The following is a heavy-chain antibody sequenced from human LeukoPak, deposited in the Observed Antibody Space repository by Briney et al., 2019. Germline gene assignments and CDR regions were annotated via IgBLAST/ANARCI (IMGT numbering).Heavy chain of an antibody. J-gene: IGHJ6*02. V-gene: IGHV3-30-3*01. CDR1: GFTFSSYA. Sequence: GGSLRLSCAASGFTFSSYAMHWVRQAPGKGLEWVAVISYDGSNKYYADSVKGRFTISRDNSKNTLYLQMNSLRAEDTAVYHCARGHYCSSTSCYIRGYYYGMDVWGQGTTVTVSS. CDR2: ISYDGSNK. CDR3: ARGHYCSSTSCYIRGYYYGMDV. D-gene: IGHD2-2*02.